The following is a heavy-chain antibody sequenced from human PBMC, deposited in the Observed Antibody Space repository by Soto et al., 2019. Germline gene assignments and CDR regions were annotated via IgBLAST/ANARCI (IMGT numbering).Heavy chain of an antibody. CDR1: GGTFSSYT. Sequence: QVQLVQSGAEVKKPGSSVKVSCKASGGTFSSYTISWVRQAPGQGLEWMGRIIPSLGIANYAQKFQGRVTITADKSTSTAYMELSSLRSEDTAVYYCARGYCSGGSCYWVPDWFDPWGQGPWSPSPQ. CDR2: IIPSLGIA. CDR3: ARGYCSGGSCYWVPDWFDP. V-gene: IGHV1-69*02. D-gene: IGHD2-15*01. J-gene: IGHJ5*02.